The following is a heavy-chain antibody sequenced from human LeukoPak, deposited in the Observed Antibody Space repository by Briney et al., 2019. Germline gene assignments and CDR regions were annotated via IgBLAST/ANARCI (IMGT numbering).Heavy chain of an antibody. Sequence: SETLSLTCTVSGGSISSGSYYWSWIRQPAGKGLEWIGRIYTSGSTNYNPSLKSRVTISVDTSKNQFSLKLSSVTAADTAVYYCASRNIAMAGYYFDSWGQGTLVAVSS. CDR3: ASRNIAMAGYYFDS. CDR1: GGSISSGSYY. V-gene: IGHV4-61*02. J-gene: IGHJ4*02. D-gene: IGHD6-19*01. CDR2: IYTSGST.